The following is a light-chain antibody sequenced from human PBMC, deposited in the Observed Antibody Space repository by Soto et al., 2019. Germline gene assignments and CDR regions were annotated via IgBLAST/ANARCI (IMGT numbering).Light chain of an antibody. CDR3: AAWDDSLSGRV. CDR2: RNN. V-gene: IGLV1-47*01. CDR1: RSNVGTNH. J-gene: IGLJ2*01. Sequence: QSALTQPPSASGTPGQRVTISCSGSRSNVGTNHVNWYQQLPGTAPKLLIYRNNQRPSGVPDRFSGSKSGTSASLAISGLRSEDEADYYCAAWDDSLSGRVFGGGTKVTVL.